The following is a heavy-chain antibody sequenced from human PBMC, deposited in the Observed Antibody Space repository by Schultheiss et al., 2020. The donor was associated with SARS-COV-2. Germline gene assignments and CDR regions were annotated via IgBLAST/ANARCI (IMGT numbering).Heavy chain of an antibody. V-gene: IGHV3-74*01. Sequence: ESLKISCSASGFTFSSYAMHWVRQAPGKGLVWVSRINSDGSSTSYADSVKGRFTISRDNAKNSLYLQMNSLRAEDTAVYYCAREGILWGQGTLVTVSS. J-gene: IGHJ4*02. D-gene: IGHD2/OR15-2a*01. CDR2: INSDGSST. CDR3: AREGIL. CDR1: GFTFSSYA.